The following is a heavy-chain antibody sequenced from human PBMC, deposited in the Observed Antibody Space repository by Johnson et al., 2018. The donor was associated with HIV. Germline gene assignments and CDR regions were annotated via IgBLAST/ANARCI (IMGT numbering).Heavy chain of an antibody. CDR1: GFTFDDYG. J-gene: IGHJ3*02. Sequence: VQLVESGGVVVQPGGSLRLSCAVSGFTFDDYGMSWVRQAPGKGLEWVSGINWSGDSTEYADSVKGRFTVSRDNARNSLYLQINGLRAEDTAFYYCARGKGAAAGLDAFEIWGQGTMVTVSS. CDR2: INWSGDST. V-gene: IGHV3-20*04. CDR3: ARGKGAAAGLDAFEI. D-gene: IGHD6-13*01.